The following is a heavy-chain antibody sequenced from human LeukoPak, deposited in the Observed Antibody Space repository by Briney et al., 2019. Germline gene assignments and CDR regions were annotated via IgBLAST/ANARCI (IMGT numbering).Heavy chain of an antibody. CDR2: ISAYNGNT. J-gene: IGHJ5*02. D-gene: IGHD3-9*01. Sequence: ASVKASCKASGYTFTSYGISWVRQAPGQGLEWMGWISAYNGNTNYAQKFQGRVTMTRDTSISTAYMELSRLRSDDTAVYYCARGRNHYDILTGPKHNNWFDPWGQGTLVTVSS. CDR1: GYTFTSYG. CDR3: ARGRNHYDILTGPKHNNWFDP. V-gene: IGHV1-18*01.